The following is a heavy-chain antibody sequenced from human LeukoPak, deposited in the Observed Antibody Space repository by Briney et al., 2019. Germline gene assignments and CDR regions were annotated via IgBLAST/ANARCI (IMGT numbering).Heavy chain of an antibody. Sequence: ASVKVFCKASGYTFTDYYIHGVRKAPVQGLGWIRWNNPNSGGTNYAQRFQGWVTMTRDTSISTAYMELTRLRSDDTAVYYCAREGSGNYGYGMDVWGKGTTVTVSS. J-gene: IGHJ6*04. CDR2: NNPNSGGT. V-gene: IGHV1-2*04. D-gene: IGHD3-10*01. CDR1: GYTFTDYY. CDR3: AREGSGNYGYGMDV.